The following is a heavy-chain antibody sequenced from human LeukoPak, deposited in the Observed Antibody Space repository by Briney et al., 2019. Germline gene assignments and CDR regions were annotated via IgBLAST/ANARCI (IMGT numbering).Heavy chain of an antibody. Sequence: ASVKVSCKASGYTFTGYYMHWVRQAPGQGLEWMGWINPNSGGTNYAQKFQGWVTMTRDTSISTAYMELSRLRSDDTAVYYCARDSLWFGEYYYYYGMDVWGQGTTVTVSS. CDR2: INPNSGGT. D-gene: IGHD3-10*01. V-gene: IGHV1-2*04. J-gene: IGHJ6*02. CDR1: GYTFTGYY. CDR3: ARDSLWFGEYYYYYGMDV.